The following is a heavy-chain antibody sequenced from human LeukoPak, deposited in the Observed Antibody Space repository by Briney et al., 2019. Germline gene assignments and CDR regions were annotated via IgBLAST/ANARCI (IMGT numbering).Heavy chain of an antibody. CDR2: INHSGST. D-gene: IGHD3-3*01. CDR3: ARDRLSSLFPFWSGYGGMDV. CDR1: GGSFSGYY. V-gene: IGHV4-34*01. Sequence: SETLSLTCAVYGGSFSGYYWSWIRQPPGKGLEWIGEINHSGSTNYNPSLKSRVTISVDTSKNQFSLKLSSVTAADTAVYYCARDRLSSLFPFWSGYGGMDVWGKGTTVTVSS. J-gene: IGHJ6*03.